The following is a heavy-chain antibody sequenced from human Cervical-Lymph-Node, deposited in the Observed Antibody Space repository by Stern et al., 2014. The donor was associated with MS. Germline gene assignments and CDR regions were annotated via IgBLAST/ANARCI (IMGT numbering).Heavy chain of an antibody. CDR3: MGVGDAMHV. Sequence: VQLVQSGGGVVQPGRSLTLSCAASGFSLSNSGMHWVRQAPGKGLEWVAVMSFVGGNKKYGDSGKGRFSISRDMANNTLFLQMNSLRPEDTAVYYCMGVGDAMHVWGQGTTVIVSS. J-gene: IGHJ6*02. V-gene: IGHV3-30*03. CDR2: MSFVGGNK. CDR1: GFSLSNSG.